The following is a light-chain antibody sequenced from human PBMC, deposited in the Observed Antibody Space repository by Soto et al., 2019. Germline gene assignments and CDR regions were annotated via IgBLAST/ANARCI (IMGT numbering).Light chain of an antibody. V-gene: IGLV2-14*01. Sequence: QSVLTQPASVSGSPGQSITISCTGTSRDVGAYNYVSWYQQHPGKAPKLMIYEVSNRPSGVSNRFSGSKSGNTASLIISGLQAEDEADYYCRSYTSSSTPYVFGTGTKVTVL. CDR1: SRDVGAYNY. CDR2: EVS. J-gene: IGLJ1*01. CDR3: RSYTSSSTPYV.